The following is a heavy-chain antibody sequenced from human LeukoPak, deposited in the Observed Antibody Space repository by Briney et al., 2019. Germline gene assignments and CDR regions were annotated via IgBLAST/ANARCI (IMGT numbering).Heavy chain of an antibody. CDR3: ASSRIGRTDAFDI. V-gene: IGHV1-8*01. CDR2: MNPNSGNT. Sequence: ASVKVSCKASGYTFTSYDINWVRQATGQGVEWMGWMNPNSGNTGYAQKFQGRVTMTRNTSVSTAYMELSSLRSEDTAVYYCASSRIGRTDAFDIWGQGTMVTVSS. D-gene: IGHD1-1*01. CDR1: GYTFTSYD. J-gene: IGHJ3*02.